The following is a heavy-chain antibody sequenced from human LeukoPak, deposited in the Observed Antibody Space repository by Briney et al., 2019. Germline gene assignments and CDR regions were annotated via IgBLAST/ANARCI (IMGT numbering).Heavy chain of an antibody. CDR1: GYSFTNYW. CDR2: IYPDDSDT. Sequence: GESLKISCKGSGYSFTNYWIGWVRQMSGKGLEWIGIIYPDDSDTRYSPSFQGQVTISADKSISTAYLQWKSLKASDTAMYYCVRQYYGTGWTAGYWGQGTQVTVSS. D-gene: IGHD6-19*01. CDR3: VRQYYGTGWTAGY. J-gene: IGHJ4*02. V-gene: IGHV5-51*01.